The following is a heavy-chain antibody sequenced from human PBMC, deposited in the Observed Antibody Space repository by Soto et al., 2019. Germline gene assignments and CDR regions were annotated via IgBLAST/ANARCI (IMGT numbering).Heavy chain of an antibody. CDR3: ARDRGPSSGYYPSWFDT. J-gene: IGHJ5*02. D-gene: IGHD3-22*01. CDR1: GGTFSSYA. V-gene: IGHV1-69*12. CDR2: IIPIFGTA. Sequence: QVQLVQSGAEVKKPGSSVKVSCKASGGTFSSYAITWVRQAPGQGLEWMGGIIPIFGTANYAEKFQGRVTITADESTSTVYMELSRLRSEDTAVYYCARDRGPSSGYYPSWFDTWGQGTLVTVSS.